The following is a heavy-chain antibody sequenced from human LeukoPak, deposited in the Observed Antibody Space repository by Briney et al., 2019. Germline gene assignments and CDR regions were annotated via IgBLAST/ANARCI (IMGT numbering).Heavy chain of an antibody. CDR3: AREILRSSCGDDCYSDY. V-gene: IGHV3-48*01. Sequence: GGSLRLSCAGSGFAFRSYGMNWVRQAPGKGLEWVSYINTISSTIHYVDSVRGRFTISRDNAKNSLYLQINSLRAEDTAVYYCAREILRSSCGDDCYSDYWGQGTLVTVSS. CDR1: GFAFRSYG. J-gene: IGHJ4*02. CDR2: INTISSTI. D-gene: IGHD2-21*02.